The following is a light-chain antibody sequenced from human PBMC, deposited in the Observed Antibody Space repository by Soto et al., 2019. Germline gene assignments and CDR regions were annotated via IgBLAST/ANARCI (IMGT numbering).Light chain of an antibody. J-gene: IGKJ4*01. CDR1: QSIRGY. CDR3: QQTYRTPLT. Sequence: DIQMTQSPSSLPASVGGRVTVTCRASQSIRGYLNWYQHKPGTAPKLLIFAASRLQTGVPLRFSGSGSGTNFTLTISNLQTEEFATYYCQQTYRTPLTFGGGTKV. CDR2: AAS. V-gene: IGKV1-39*01.